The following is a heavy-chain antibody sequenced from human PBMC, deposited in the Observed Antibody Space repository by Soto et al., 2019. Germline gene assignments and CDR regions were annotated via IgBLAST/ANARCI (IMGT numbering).Heavy chain of an antibody. V-gene: IGHV1-69*13. CDR1: GGSLSNYA. CDR3: ARVPDYNHNWFDP. CDR2: IIPIFGTA. Sequence: GASVKVSCKASGGSLSNYAINWVRQAPGQRLEWMGGIIPIFGTANYAQKFQGRVTITADESTSTAYMELSSLRSEDTAVYYCARVPDYNHNWFDPWGQGTLVTVSS. D-gene: IGHD4-4*01. J-gene: IGHJ5*02.